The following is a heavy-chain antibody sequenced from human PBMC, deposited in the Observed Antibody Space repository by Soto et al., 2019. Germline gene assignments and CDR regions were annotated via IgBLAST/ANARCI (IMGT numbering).Heavy chain of an antibody. J-gene: IGHJ6*02. D-gene: IGHD6-19*01. CDR2: IYYSGST. CDR3: ARDSGYSSGWGSLDYYYYGMDV. Sequence: SETLSLTCTVSGGSISSYYWSWIRQPPGKGLEWIGYIYYSGSTNYNPSLKSRVTISVDTSKNQFSLKLSSVTAADTAVYYCARDSGYSSGWGSLDYYYYGMDVWGQGTTVTVSS. V-gene: IGHV4-59*01. CDR1: GGSISSYY.